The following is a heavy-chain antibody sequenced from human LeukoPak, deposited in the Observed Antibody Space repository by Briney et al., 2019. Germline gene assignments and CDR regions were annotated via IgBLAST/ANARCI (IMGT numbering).Heavy chain of an antibody. CDR3: AKVGQNYDILAYYLDY. V-gene: IGHV3-23*01. CDR1: GFTFSSYS. CDR2: ISGSGGST. Sequence: QSGGSLRLSCAASGFTFSSYSMSWVRQAPGKGLEWVSGISGSGGSTYYADSVKGRFTISRDTSKNALYLQMNSLRVEDTAVYYCAKVGQNYDILAYYLDYWGQGTLVTVSS. J-gene: IGHJ4*02. D-gene: IGHD3-9*01.